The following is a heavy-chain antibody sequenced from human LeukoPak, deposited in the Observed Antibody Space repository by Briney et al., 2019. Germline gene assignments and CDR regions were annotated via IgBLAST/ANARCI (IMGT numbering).Heavy chain of an antibody. J-gene: IGHJ6*02. V-gene: IGHV3-11*06. CDR3: AAITPEQYHGMDV. D-gene: IGHD1-14*01. Sequence: SVKGRFTISRDNAKNSLYLQMNSLRAEDPAVYYCAAITPEQYHGMDVWGQGTTVTVSS.